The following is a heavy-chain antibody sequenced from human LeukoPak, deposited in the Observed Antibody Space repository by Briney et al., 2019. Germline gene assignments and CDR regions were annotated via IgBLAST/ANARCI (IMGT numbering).Heavy chain of an antibody. CDR2: INPSGGST. Sequence: ASVKVSCKASGYTFTSYYMHWVRQAPGQGLEWMGIINPSGGSTSYAQKFQGRVTMTRDTSTSTVYMELSSLRSEDTAVYYCAREFLSSITIFGVVISGMDVWGQGTTVTVSS. CDR1: GYTFTSYY. CDR3: AREFLSSITIFGVVISGMDV. V-gene: IGHV1-46*01. D-gene: IGHD3-3*01. J-gene: IGHJ6*02.